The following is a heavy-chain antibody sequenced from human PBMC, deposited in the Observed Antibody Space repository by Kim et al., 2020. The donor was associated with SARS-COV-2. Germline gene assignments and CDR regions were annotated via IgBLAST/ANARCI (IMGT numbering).Heavy chain of an antibody. CDR2: IKHDGRER. J-gene: IGHJ4*02. CDR3: ARGGAYYGSGIPFDY. Sequence: GGSLRLSCAASGFTFRVHWMSWVRQAPGKVLEWVASIKHDGRERFYVDSVTDRFSISRDDTQSSVSLQMTSLSPEDTAVYYCARGGAYYGSGIPFDYWGQGTLVTVSS. V-gene: IGHV3-7*01. CDR1: GFTFRVHW. D-gene: IGHD3-10*01.